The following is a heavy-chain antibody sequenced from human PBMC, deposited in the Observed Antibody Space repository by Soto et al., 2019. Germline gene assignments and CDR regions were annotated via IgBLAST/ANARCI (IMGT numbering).Heavy chain of an antibody. J-gene: IGHJ5*02. D-gene: IGHD6-6*01. CDR3: AGLSSSNWFDP. Sequence: SDTLSRRCTVSGGSISSGGYYWRGIRQHPGKGLEWIGNICSSGSTYHIPSLKSRVTISVDTSKNQCALKLSSVTTTDTAVYYCAGLSSSNWFDPSGQGTLVTVSS. CDR2: ICSSGST. V-gene: IGHV4-31*03. CDR1: GGSISSGGYY.